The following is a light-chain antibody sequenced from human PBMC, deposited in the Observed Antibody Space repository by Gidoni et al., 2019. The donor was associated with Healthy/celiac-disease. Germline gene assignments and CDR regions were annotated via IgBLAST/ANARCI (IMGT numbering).Light chain of an antibody. CDR2: DAS. J-gene: IGKJ4*01. V-gene: IGKV3-11*01. CDR1: QSVSSY. Sequence: EIVLTQSPATLSLSPGERATLSCRASQSVSSYLAWYQQKPGEAPRLLIYDASNRATGSPARFSGSGSGKDFTLTISSLEPEDFAVYYWQQRSNWPLTFGGGTKVEIK. CDR3: QQRSNWPLT.